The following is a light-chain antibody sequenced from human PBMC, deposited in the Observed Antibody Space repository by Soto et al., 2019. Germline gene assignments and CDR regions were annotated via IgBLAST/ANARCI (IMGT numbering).Light chain of an antibody. CDR1: QDIGNY. Sequence: DIQMTQSPPSLSASVGDRVTITCQASQDIGNYLNWYQHKPGKAPNLVIYDASNLETGVPSRFSGGGSGTDFTFTISSLRPEDVAVYYCQQYYSDPPTFGQGTKLEIK. V-gene: IGKV1-33*01. CDR3: QQYYSDPPT. J-gene: IGKJ2*01. CDR2: DAS.